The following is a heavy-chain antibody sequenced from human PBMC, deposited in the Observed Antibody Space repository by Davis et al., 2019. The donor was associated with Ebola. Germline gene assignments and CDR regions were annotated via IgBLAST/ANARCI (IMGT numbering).Heavy chain of an antibody. V-gene: IGHV4-59*11. CDR2: VHHSAGS. J-gene: IGHJ6*02. Sequence: PGGSLRLSCSVSGGSISSHYWSWIRQPPGKGLEWIGYVHHSAGSNGNPPLKSRLTISADTSKNQFSLKLTSVTTADTAVYYRARLGPLAPIGPNYYHSMDLWGQGTTVTVSS. D-gene: IGHD3-3*02. CDR1: GGSISSHY. CDR3: ARLGPLAPIGPNYYHSMDL.